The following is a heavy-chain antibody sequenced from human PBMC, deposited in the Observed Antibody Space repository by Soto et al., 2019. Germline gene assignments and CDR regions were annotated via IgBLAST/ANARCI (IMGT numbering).Heavy chain of an antibody. CDR3: AREEGGLRFKF. V-gene: IGHV3-66*01. J-gene: IGHJ6*02. CDR2: IYSGGST. D-gene: IGHD3-3*01. Sequence: EVQLVESGGGLVQPGGSLRLSCAASGFTVSSNYMSWVRQAPGKGLEWVSVIYSGGSTYYADSVKGRFTISRYNSNNTLYRQKNGQRAEETAVYYWAREEGGLRFKFWGRGTTVTVSS. CDR1: GFTVSSNY.